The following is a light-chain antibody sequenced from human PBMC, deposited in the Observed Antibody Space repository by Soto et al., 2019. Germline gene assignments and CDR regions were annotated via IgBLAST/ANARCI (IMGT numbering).Light chain of an antibody. J-gene: IGLJ2*01. CDR1: KLGVKY. CDR2: QDT. CDR3: QAWDSSTVV. Sequence: SYELTQPPSVSVSPGQTASITRSGDKLGVKYACWYQHKPGQSPVLVIYQDTKRPSGIPERFFGSNSGNTATLTISGTQAMDEADYYCQAWDSSTVVFGGGTKLTVL. V-gene: IGLV3-1*01.